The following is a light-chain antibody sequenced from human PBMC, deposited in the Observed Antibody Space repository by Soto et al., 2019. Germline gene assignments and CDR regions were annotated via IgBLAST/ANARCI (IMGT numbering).Light chain of an antibody. Sequence: EIVLTQSPGNLSLSPGERASLSCRASQSVRSSSLAWYQQKPGQPPRLLIYGASSRATGIPDRFSGSGSGTDFTLTISRLEPEDFAVYXCQQYGDSPDTDRWTFGPGTKVEIK. CDR1: QSVRSSS. V-gene: IGKV3-20*01. CDR3: QQYGDSPDTDRWT. J-gene: IGKJ1*01. CDR2: GAS.